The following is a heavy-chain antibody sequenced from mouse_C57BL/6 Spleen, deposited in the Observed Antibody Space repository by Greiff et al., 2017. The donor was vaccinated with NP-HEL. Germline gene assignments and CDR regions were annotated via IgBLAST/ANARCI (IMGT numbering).Heavy chain of an antibody. CDR3: ARGGGLRGAMDY. J-gene: IGHJ4*01. Sequence: QVQLQQPGAELVKPGASVKLSCKASGYTFTSYWMQWVKQRPGQGLEWIGEIDPSDSYTNYNQKFKGKATLTVDTSSSTAYMQLGSLTSEDSAVYYCARGGGLRGAMDYWGQGTSVTVSS. V-gene: IGHV1-50*01. D-gene: IGHD2-4*01. CDR1: GYTFTSYW. CDR2: IDPSDSYT.